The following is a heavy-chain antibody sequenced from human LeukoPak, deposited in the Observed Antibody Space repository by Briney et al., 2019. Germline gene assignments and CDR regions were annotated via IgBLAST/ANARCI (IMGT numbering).Heavy chain of an antibody. D-gene: IGHD3-3*01. V-gene: IGHV4-4*07. CDR2: IYTSGST. CDR1: GGSISSYY. J-gene: IGHJ3*02. CDR3: ASELEWFSLRAFDI. Sequence: SETLSLTCTVSGGSISSYYWSWIRQPAGKGLEWMGRIYTSGSTNYNPSLKSRVTMSVDTSKNQFSLKLSSVTAADTAVYYCASELEWFSLRAFDIWGQGTMVTVSS.